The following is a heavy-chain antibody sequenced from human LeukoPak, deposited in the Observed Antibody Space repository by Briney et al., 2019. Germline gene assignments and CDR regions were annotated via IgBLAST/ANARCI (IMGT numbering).Heavy chain of an antibody. CDR2: IYYSGST. CDR1: GGSISSYY. V-gene: IGHV4-59*12. D-gene: IGHD2-2*02. CDR3: ARYCSSTSCYIRDAFDI. J-gene: IGHJ3*02. Sequence: PSETLSLTCTVSGGSISSYYWSWIRQPPGKGLEWIGYIYYSGSTNYNPSLKSRVTISVDTSKNQFSLKLSSVTAANTAVYYCARYCSSTSCYIRDAFDIWGQGTMVTVSS.